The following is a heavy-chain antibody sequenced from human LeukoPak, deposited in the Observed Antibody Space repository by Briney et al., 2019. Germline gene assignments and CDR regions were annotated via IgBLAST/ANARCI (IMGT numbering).Heavy chain of an antibody. Sequence: GGSLTLPRAAWGLPFNNAWVSWVRQARGEGVEWVSCIKWRTDGGTTDYAAHVKGRYTISRDDSKNTLYLQMNSLTTEDTALYYCTPGPTSYYDILTGYLAASDGMDIWGQGTTVTVSS. J-gene: IGHJ6*02. CDR3: TPGPTSYYDILTGYLAASDGMDI. CDR2: IKWRTDGGTT. CDR1: GLPFNNAW. D-gene: IGHD3-9*01. V-gene: IGHV3-15*01.